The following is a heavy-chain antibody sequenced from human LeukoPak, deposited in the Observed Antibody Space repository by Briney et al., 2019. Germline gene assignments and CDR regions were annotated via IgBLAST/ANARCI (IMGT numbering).Heavy chain of an antibody. D-gene: IGHD3-10*01. V-gene: IGHV3-11*04. J-gene: IGHJ4*02. CDR2: ISSSGSTM. CDR1: GFTFSDYY. Sequence: GGSLRLSCAASGFTFSDYYMSWIRQAPGKGLEWVSYISSSGSTMYYADSVKGRFTISRDNAKNSLYLQMNSLRAEDTAVYYCARVARFGELFDCMDYWGQGTLVTVSS. CDR3: ARVARFGELFDCMDY.